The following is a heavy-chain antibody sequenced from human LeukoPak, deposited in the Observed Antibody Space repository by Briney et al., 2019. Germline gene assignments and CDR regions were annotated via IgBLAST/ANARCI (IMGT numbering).Heavy chain of an antibody. V-gene: IGHV3-23*01. D-gene: IGHD2-2*01. CDR3: AKEMVPAAMPGPPNDAFDI. CDR2: ISGSGGST. Sequence: GGSLRLSCAASGFTFSSYAMSWVRQAPGKGLEWVSAISGSGGSTYYADSVKGRFTISRDNSKNTLYLQMNSLRAGDTAVYYCAKEMVPAAMPGPPNDAFDIWGQGTMVTVSS. J-gene: IGHJ3*02. CDR1: GFTFSSYA.